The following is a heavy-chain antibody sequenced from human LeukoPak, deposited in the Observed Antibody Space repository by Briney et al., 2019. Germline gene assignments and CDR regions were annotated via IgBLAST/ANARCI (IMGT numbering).Heavy chain of an antibody. CDR2: VYYSGSP. CDR1: GDSISSSRYY. CDR3: ARGGGDWGFHQSDY. Sequence: PSETLSLTCTVSGDSISSSRYYWGWIRQPPGKGLEWIGSVYYSGSPYYNPSLKGQVTISVDTSKNQFSLKLSSVTAADTAVYYCARGGGDWGFHQSDYWGQGTLVTVSS. D-gene: IGHD2-21*01. V-gene: IGHV4-39*01. J-gene: IGHJ4*02.